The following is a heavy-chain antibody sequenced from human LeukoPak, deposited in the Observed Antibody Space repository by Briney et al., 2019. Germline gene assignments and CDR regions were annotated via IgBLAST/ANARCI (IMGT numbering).Heavy chain of an antibody. J-gene: IGHJ4*02. CDR3: VRHPRYGVNASAFDS. D-gene: IGHD4-23*01. Sequence: PSETLSLTCTVSGGSIIDYYLNWIRQPPGKRLEWMGYIYFTGTTHYNPSVESRVTMSVDTSKNQFSLSLRTVTAADAAIYYCVRHPRYGVNASAFDSWGQGTLVTVSS. CDR2: IYFTGTT. CDR1: GGSIIDYY. V-gene: IGHV4-59*08.